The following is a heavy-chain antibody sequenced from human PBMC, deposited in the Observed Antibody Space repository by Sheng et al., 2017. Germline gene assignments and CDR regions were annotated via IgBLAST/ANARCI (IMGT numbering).Heavy chain of an antibody. J-gene: IGHJ3*01. CDR1: GFTSSDYY. Sequence: QVQLVESGGGLVKPGGSLRLSCATSGFTSSDYYMSRIRQAPGKGLEYISFISTSGTTIHYTDSVKGRFAISRDNAKNSVYLQMNSLRAEDTAVYYCARVSPRGGYWNLGALDVWGQGTMVTVSS. CDR3: ARVSPRGGYWNLGALDV. D-gene: IGHD1-1*01. CDR2: ISTSGTTI. V-gene: IGHV3-11*04.